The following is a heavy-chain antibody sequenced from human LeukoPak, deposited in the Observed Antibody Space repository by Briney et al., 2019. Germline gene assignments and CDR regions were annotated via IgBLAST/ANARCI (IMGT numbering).Heavy chain of an antibody. V-gene: IGHV3-30*04. Sequence: GGSLRLSCATSGFTFSSYAFHWVRQAPGKGLEWVATMSFDVNNKYYADSVKGRFTISRDNAENTLYLQMNSLRAEDTAVYYCARGTAGYHSSYFDYWGQGTLVTVSS. J-gene: IGHJ4*02. D-gene: IGHD3-16*02. CDR2: MSFDVNNK. CDR3: ARGTAGYHSSYFDY. CDR1: GFTFSSYA.